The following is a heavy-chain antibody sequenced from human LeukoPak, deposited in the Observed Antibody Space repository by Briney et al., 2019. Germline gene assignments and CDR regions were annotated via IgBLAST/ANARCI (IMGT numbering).Heavy chain of an antibody. Sequence: GGSLRLSCAVSGFTFSSYAMHWVRQAPGKGLEWVAVISYDGSNKYYADSVKGRFTISRDNSKNTLYLQMNSLRAEDTAVYYCARDAPPGVWGKGTTVTVSS. CDR1: GFTFSSYA. CDR2: ISYDGSNK. J-gene: IGHJ6*04. V-gene: IGHV3-30*01. CDR3: ARDAPPGV.